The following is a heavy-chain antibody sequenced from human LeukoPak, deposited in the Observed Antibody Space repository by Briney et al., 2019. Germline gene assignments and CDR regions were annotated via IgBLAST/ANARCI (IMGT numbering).Heavy chain of an antibody. Sequence: SETLSLTCTVSGGSISSYYWSWIRQPAGKGLEWVGRIYTSGSTNYNPSLKSRVTMSVDTSKNQFSLKLSSVTAADTAVYYCARCYSNSGSYVGWFDPWGQGTLVTVSS. D-gene: IGHD1-26*01. CDR2: IYTSGST. J-gene: IGHJ5*02. V-gene: IGHV4-4*07. CDR3: ARCYSNSGSYVGWFDP. CDR1: GGSISSYY.